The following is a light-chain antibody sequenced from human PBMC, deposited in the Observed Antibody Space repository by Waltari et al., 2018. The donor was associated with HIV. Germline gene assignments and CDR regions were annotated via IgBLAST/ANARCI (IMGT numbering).Light chain of an antibody. CDR2: DTI. CDR3: ETWDENLIGV. V-gene: IGLV1-44*01. CDR1: DSNIGSHP. J-gene: IGLJ3*02. Sequence: QAVLTQQPSVSGAPGKSVSISCSGSDSNIGSHPVNWYQQLPGMAPRLLLYDTINRHPGVPERFSSARSGASVSLTIRGLQFEDEATYFCETWDENLIGVFGGGTHLTVL.